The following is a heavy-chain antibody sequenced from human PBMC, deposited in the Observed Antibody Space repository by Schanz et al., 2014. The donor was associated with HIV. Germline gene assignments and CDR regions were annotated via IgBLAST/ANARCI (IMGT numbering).Heavy chain of an antibody. Sequence: QVQLVQSGAEMKKPGASVKVSCKASGYTFTSYGISWVRQAPGQGLEWMGWVSAYNGNINYAQKFRGRVTMTTDTSTTTASMELRSLRSDDTAVYYCARVNKDIGGYYFDYWGQGTLVTVSS. CDR3: ARVNKDIGGYYFDY. CDR1: GYTFTSYG. J-gene: IGHJ4*02. V-gene: IGHV1-18*04. CDR2: VSAYNGNI. D-gene: IGHD2-15*01.